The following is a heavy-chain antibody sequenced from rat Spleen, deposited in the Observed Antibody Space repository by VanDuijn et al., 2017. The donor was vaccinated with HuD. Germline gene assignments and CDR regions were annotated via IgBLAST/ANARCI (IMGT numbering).Heavy chain of an antibody. V-gene: IGHV5-25*01. Sequence: EVQLVESGGGLVQPGRSLKLSCAASGFTFSNFDMAWVRQAPTKGLDWVASISPSGVTYYRDPVKGRFTVSRENAKSTLYLLMDSLRSEDTATYYCVRQDTSGYSNWFAYWGQGTLVTVSS. D-gene: IGHD4-3*01. CDR1: GFTFSNFD. CDR2: ISPSGVT. J-gene: IGHJ3*01. CDR3: VRQDTSGYSNWFAY.